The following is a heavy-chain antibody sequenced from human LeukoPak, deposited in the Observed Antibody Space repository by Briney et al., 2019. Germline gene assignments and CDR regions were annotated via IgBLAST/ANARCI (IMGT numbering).Heavy chain of an antibody. D-gene: IGHD6-19*01. CDR3: ARTFSSGWYSPTDY. CDR1: GFTFSSYA. Sequence: GGSLRLSCAASGFTFSSYAKHWVRQAPGKGLEWVAVISYDGSNKYYADSVKGRFTISRDNSKNTLYLQMNSLRAEDTAVYYCARTFSSGWYSPTDYWGQGTLVTVSS. J-gene: IGHJ4*02. CDR2: ISYDGSNK. V-gene: IGHV3-30-3*01.